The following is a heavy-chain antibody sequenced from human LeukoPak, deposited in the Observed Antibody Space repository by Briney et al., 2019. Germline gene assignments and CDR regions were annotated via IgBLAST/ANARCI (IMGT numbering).Heavy chain of an antibody. CDR3: ARFSGSYTKYYFDY. D-gene: IGHD1-26*01. CDR1: GFTFSSYN. J-gene: IGHJ4*02. V-gene: IGHV3-21*01. CDR2: ISTTSTHI. Sequence: GGSLRLSCVVSGFTFSSYNMEWVRQAPGKGLEWVSSISTTSTHIYYADSVKGRFTISRDNAKNSPYLQMDSLRAEDTAVYYCARFSGSYTKYYFDYWGQGTLVTVSS.